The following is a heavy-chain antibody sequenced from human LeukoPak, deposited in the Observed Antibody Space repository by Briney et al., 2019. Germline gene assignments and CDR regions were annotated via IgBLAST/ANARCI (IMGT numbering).Heavy chain of an antibody. CDR3: AREGGDIVVVVAATYFDY. D-gene: IGHD2-15*01. Sequence: GASVKVSCTASGYTFTSYGISWVRQAPGQGLEWMGWISAYSGNTNYAQKLQGRVTMTTDTSTSTAYMELRSLRSDDTAVYYCAREGGDIVVVVAATYFDYWGQGTLVTVSS. V-gene: IGHV1-18*01. CDR1: GYTFTSYG. J-gene: IGHJ4*02. CDR2: ISAYSGNT.